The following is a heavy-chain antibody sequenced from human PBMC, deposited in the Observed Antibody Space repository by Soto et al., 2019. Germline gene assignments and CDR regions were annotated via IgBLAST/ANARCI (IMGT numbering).Heavy chain of an antibody. Sequence: SVKVSCKASGGTFSSYAISWVRQAPGQGLEWMGGIIPIFGTANYAQKFQGRVTITADESTSTAYMELSSLRSEDTAVYYCARDLSIAARPNYYYGMDVWGQGTTVTVSS. D-gene: IGHD6-6*01. CDR1: GGTFSSYA. CDR2: IIPIFGTA. CDR3: ARDLSIAARPNYYYGMDV. J-gene: IGHJ6*02. V-gene: IGHV1-69*13.